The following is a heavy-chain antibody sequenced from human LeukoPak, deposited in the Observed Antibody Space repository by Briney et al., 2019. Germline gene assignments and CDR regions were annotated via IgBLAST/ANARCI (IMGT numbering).Heavy chain of an antibody. CDR3: ARAAIGITMIVVDDY. Sequence: GASVKVSCKASGYTFTSYGISWVRQAPGQGLEWMGWISAYNGNTNYAQKLQGRVTMTTDTSTSTAYMELRSLRSDDTAVYYCARAAIGITMIVVDDYWGQGTLVTASS. CDR2: ISAYNGNT. J-gene: IGHJ4*02. CDR1: GYTFTSYG. D-gene: IGHD3-22*01. V-gene: IGHV1-18*01.